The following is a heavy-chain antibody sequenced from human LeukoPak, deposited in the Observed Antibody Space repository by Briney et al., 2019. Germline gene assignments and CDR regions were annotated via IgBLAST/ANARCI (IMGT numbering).Heavy chain of an antibody. CDR1: GLIFRNYA. V-gene: IGHV3-23*01. D-gene: IGHD4-11*01. J-gene: IGHJ4*02. Sequence: GGSLRLSCTASGLIFRNYAMTWVRQAPRKGLEWVSTISGDGTETFYADSVKGRFTISKDNSKNTHYLQMSSLRAEDTGIYYCAKGGHYSFFDYWGQGTLVTVSS. CDR2: ISGDGTET. CDR3: AKGGHYSFFDY.